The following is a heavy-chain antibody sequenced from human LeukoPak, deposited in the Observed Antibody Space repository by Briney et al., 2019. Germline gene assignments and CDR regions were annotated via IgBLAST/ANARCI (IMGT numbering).Heavy chain of an antibody. CDR1: GYSFTSYW. D-gene: IGHD3-22*01. V-gene: IGHV5-51*01. CDR2: IYPGDSDT. CDR3: ARFGYYYDSSGYRGDY. Sequence: GESLKISCKGSGYSFTSYWIGWVRQMPGKGLEWMGIIYPGDSDTRYSPSFQGQVTISADKSISTAYLLWSSLKASDTAMYYCARFGYYYDSSGYRGDYWGQGTLVTVSS. J-gene: IGHJ4*02.